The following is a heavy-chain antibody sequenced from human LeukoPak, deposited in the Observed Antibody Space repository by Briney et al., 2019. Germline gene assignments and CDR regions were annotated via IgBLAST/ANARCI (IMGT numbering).Heavy chain of an antibody. CDR3: ARDRDYYDSSGYITIGIDY. Sequence: GGSLRLSCAASGFTFSSYAMSWVRQAPGKGLEWVSGISGSGGSTYYADSVKGRFSISRDNSKNTLYLQMNSLRAEDTAVYYCARDRDYYDSSGYITIGIDYWGQGTLVTVSS. CDR1: GFTFSSYA. J-gene: IGHJ4*02. CDR2: ISGSGGST. V-gene: IGHV3-23*01. D-gene: IGHD3-22*01.